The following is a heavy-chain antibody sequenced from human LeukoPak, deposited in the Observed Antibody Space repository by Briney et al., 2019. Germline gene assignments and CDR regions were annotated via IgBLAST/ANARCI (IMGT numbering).Heavy chain of an antibody. Sequence: GGSLRLSCAASGFTVSSSYMYWIRQAPGKGLEWVSFLYRGDSAIYAESVRGRFTISRDNSKNTLYLLMNSLIPEDTAVYYCAREVVSTPSYFDSWGQGTLVTVSS. CDR3: AREVVSTPSYFDS. V-gene: IGHV3-53*01. CDR1: GFTVSSSY. CDR2: LYRGDSA. J-gene: IGHJ4*02. D-gene: IGHD2-15*01.